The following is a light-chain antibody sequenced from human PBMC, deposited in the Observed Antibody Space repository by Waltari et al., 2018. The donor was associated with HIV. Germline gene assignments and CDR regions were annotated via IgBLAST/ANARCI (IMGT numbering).Light chain of an antibody. CDR3: NSRDSSGNQYV. V-gene: IGLV3-19*01. Sequence: SSELTQDPAVSVALGQTVRITCQGDSLRSYYASWYQQKPGQAPVLVIYGKNNRPSGIPDRFSGSSSGNTASLTITGAQAEDEADYYCNSRDSSGNQYVFGT. CDR2: GKN. CDR1: SLRSYY. J-gene: IGLJ1*01.